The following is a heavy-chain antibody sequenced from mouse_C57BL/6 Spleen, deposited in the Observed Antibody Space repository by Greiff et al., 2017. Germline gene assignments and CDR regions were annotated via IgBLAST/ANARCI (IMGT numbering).Heavy chain of an antibody. D-gene: IGHD2-3*01. CDR1: GFSLTSYG. V-gene: IGHV2-2*01. CDR2: IWSGGST. J-gene: IGHJ4*01. CDR3: ARKYDTEGYAMDY. Sequence: VKVVESGPGLVQPSQSLSITCTVSGFSLTSYGVHWVRQSPGKGLEWLGVIWSGGSTDYNAAFISRLSISKDNSKSQVFFKMNSLQADDTAIYYCARKYDTEGYAMDYWGQGTSVTVSS.